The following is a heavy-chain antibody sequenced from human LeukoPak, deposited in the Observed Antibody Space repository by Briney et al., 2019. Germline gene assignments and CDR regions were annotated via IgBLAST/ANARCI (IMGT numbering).Heavy chain of an antibody. J-gene: IGHJ5*02. CDR2: IYYSGST. D-gene: IGHD6-13*01. Sequence: PSETLSLTCTVSGGSISSYYWSWIRQPPGKGLEWIGYIYYSGSTNYNPSLKSRVTISVDTSKNQFSLKLSSVTAADTAVYYCARQEQQLIYNWFDPWGQGTLVTVSS. CDR3: ARQEQQLIYNWFDP. V-gene: IGHV4-59*01. CDR1: GGSISSYY.